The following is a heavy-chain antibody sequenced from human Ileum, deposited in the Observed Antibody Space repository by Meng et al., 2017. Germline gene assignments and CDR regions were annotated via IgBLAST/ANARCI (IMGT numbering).Heavy chain of an antibody. CDR3: ARRTQSTGTALGY. J-gene: IGHJ4*02. CDR1: GFIFSSYD. D-gene: IGHD1-1*01. CDR2: MNPNSGNT. V-gene: IGHV1-8*01. Sequence: QVQLVQSGSEVKKPGASVTVLCKASGFIFSSYDINWVRQAPRQGLEWMGWMNPNSGNTGFAQKFQDRITMTRDTSINTAYMELSSPTSEDTAVYYCARRTQSTGTALGYWGQGTLVTVSS.